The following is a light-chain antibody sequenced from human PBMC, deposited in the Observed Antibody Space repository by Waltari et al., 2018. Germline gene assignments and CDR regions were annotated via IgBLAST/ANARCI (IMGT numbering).Light chain of an antibody. CDR3: TSHTTTSTLV. CDR1: SSYLGSSDY. V-gene: IGLV2-14*01. Sequence: QSALPQPASVSGSPGQSLTLSCTGTSSYLGSSDYVSWYQQHPGKAPKLIIYEVSDRPSGVSYRFSGSKSGNTASLTIFGLQPEDEADYHCTSHTTTSTLVFGGGTRLTVL. CDR2: EVS. J-gene: IGLJ2*01.